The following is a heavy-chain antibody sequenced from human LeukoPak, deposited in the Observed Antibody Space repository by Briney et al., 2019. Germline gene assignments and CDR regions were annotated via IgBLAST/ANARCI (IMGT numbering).Heavy chain of an antibody. Sequence: ASVKVSCKASGYTLTTYDINWVRQATGQGLEWVGWMSPNTGNTGYAQKFQGRVTMTRNTSISTAYMELSSLTSEDTAVYYCGAVTITTNPDYWGQGTLVTVSS. CDR1: GYTLTTYD. CDR2: MSPNTGNT. J-gene: IGHJ4*02. V-gene: IGHV1-8*01. CDR3: GAVTITTNPDY. D-gene: IGHD6-19*01.